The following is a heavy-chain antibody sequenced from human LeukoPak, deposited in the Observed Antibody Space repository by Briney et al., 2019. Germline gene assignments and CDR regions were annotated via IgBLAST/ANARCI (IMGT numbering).Heavy chain of an antibody. CDR2: IYTSGST. D-gene: IGHD6-13*01. V-gene: IGHV4-4*07. Sequence: SETLSLTCTVSGGSISSYYWNWIRQPAGKGLEWIGRIYTSGSTNYNPSLKSRVTMSVDTSKNQFSLKLSSVTAADTAVYYCARERRSSWYGNMYYYFDYWGQGTLVTVSS. J-gene: IGHJ4*02. CDR3: ARERRSSWYGNMYYYFDY. CDR1: GGSISSYY.